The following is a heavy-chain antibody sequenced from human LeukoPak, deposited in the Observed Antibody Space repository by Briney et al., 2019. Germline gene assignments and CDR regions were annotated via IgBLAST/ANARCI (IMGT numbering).Heavy chain of an antibody. CDR2: ISYDGGIT. J-gene: IGHJ4*02. CDR3: ARDTTYYYDGGSSGPHYFDY. D-gene: IGHD3-10*01. Sequence: PGGSLRLSCAASGFTFSSYSMYWVRQAPGKGPEWLAVISYDGGITHYADSVNDRFTIYRDNSKNTLFMQLNSLRGDDTAVYYCARDTTYYYDGGSSGPHYFDYWGQGTLVTVSS. CDR1: GFTFSSYS. V-gene: IGHV3-30*01.